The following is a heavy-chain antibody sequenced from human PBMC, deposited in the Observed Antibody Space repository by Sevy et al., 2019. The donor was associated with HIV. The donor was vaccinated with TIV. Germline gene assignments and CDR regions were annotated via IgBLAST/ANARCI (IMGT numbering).Heavy chain of an antibody. CDR3: AREGCTKPHDY. J-gene: IGHJ4*02. Sequence: GGSLRLSCAASGFTFSKYSMSWVRQPPGKGLEWVSTLSFGCGEINHADSVKGRFTISRDNSKNSLYLQMNNLRAEDTAVYYCAREGCTKPHDYWGQGTWSPSPQ. V-gene: IGHV3-23*01. CDR1: GFTFSKYS. CDR2: LSFGCGEI. D-gene: IGHD2-8*01.